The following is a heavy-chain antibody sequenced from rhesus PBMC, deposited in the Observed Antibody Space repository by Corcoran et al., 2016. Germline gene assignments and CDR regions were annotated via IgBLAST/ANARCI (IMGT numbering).Heavy chain of an antibody. CDR1: GASISSYW. D-gene: IGHD4-29*01. CDR2: INGNSGST. Sequence: QVQLQESGPGLVKPSETLSLTCAVSGASISSYWWSWIRQPPGKGLEWIGEINGNSGSTYYNPPLKSRVTISKDASKNQFSLKLSSVTAADTAVYYCARGGGSSYAPFDYWGQGVLVTVSS. V-gene: IGHV4-80*01. J-gene: IGHJ4*01. CDR3: ARGGGSSYAPFDY.